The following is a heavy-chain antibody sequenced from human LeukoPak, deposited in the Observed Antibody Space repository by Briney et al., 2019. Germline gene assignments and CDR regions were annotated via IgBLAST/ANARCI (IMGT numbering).Heavy chain of an antibody. CDR2: ISAYNGHT. J-gene: IGHJ6*02. Sequence: GASVKVSCKASGYTFTRYGMSWVRQAPRQGLEWMGWISAYNGHTNYAQKVQGRVTMTTDTSTSTAYMELRSLRSDDTAVYYCAREVTMVRGVITKYYYNGMDVWGQGTTVTVSS. D-gene: IGHD3-10*01. CDR1: GYTFTRYG. CDR3: AREVTMVRGVITKYYYNGMDV. V-gene: IGHV1-18*01.